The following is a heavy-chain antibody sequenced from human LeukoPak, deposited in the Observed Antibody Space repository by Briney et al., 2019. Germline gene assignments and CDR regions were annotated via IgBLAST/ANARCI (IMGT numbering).Heavy chain of an antibody. Sequence: GESLKISCKGSGYTFTSYWIGWVRQMPGKGLEWMGIIYPGDSDTRYSPSFQGQVTISADKSVSTAYLQWSSLKASDTAMYYCARQSIAAAEPFDYWGQGTLVTVSS. CDR1: GYTFTSYW. J-gene: IGHJ4*02. CDR2: IYPGDSDT. D-gene: IGHD6-13*01. CDR3: ARQSIAAAEPFDY. V-gene: IGHV5-51*01.